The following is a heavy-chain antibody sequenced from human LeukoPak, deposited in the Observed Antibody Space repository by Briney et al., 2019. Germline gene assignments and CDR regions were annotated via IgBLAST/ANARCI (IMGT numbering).Heavy chain of an antibody. CDR3: ARVREYGRSLDY. J-gene: IGHJ4*02. D-gene: IGHD2/OR15-2a*01. CDR1: GYTFTTFG. Sequence: GASVKVSCKASGYTFTTFGISWVRQAPGQGLEWMGWTTVYNGNTNYAQKLQDRVTMTTDTSTTTAYMELRSLRSDDTAVYYCARVREYGRSLDYWGQGTLVTVSS. CDR2: TTVYNGNT. V-gene: IGHV1-18*01.